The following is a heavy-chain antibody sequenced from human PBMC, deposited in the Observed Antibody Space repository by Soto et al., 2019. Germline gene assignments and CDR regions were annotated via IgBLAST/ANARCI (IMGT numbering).Heavy chain of an antibody. D-gene: IGHD7-27*01. CDR3: ARTPASGAQSSAGNWFDP. J-gene: IGHJ5*02. CDR1: GDSITRYF. V-gene: IGHV4-59*01. CDR2: IENTDNT. Sequence: SETLALTCTVSGDSITRYFWNWIRQSPGKGLEWIGYIENTDNTKYNPSLRSRVTISVDASKNQFSLTLNSVTAADTAVYYCARTPASGAQSSAGNWFDPWGQGSLVTVSS.